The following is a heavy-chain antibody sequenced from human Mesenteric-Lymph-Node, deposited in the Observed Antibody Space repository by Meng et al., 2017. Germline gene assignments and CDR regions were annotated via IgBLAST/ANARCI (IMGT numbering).Heavy chain of an antibody. D-gene: IGHD3-10*01. CDR2: INHSGST. CDR1: GGSFSGYY. CDR3: ARAMVLGHGYWYFDL. J-gene: IGHJ2*01. V-gene: IGHV4-34*01. Sequence: SETLSLTCAVYGGSFSGYYWSWIRQPPGKGLEWIGEINHSGSTNYNPSLKSRVTISVDTSKNQFSLKLSSVTAADTAVYYCARAMVLGHGYWYFDLWGRGTLVTVSS.